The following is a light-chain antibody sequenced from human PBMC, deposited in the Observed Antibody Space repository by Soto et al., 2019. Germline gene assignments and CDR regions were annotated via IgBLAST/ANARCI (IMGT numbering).Light chain of an antibody. CDR2: EVR. CDR3: SSYTTSTTYV. CDR1: TSDVGGYNS. V-gene: IGLV2-14*01. J-gene: IGLJ1*01. Sequence: QSALTQPASVSGSPGQSITVSCTGTTSDVGGYNSVSWYQHHPGKAPKLIIYEVRKRPSGISSRFSGSQSGNTASLSISGLQAEDEADYYCSSYTTSTTYVFGTGT.